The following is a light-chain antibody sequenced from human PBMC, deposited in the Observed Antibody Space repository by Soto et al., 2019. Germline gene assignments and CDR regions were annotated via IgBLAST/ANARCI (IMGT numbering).Light chain of an antibody. CDR3: QPYGSGPPYT. CDR2: GSS. V-gene: IGKV3-20*01. CDR1: ENVSNNY. J-gene: IGKJ2*01. Sequence: EVVLTQSPGTLSLSPGERATLSCRASENVSNNYLAWYQQKPGQATRLLIFGSSDRAAGIPDRFSGSGSGPDFNLTISRLEAEDFAVYYSQPYGSGPPYTFGQGTKPEIK.